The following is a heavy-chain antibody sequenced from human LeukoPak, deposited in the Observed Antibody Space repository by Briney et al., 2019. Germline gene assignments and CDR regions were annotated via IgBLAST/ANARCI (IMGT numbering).Heavy chain of an antibody. J-gene: IGHJ5*02. CDR1: GGSISSYY. V-gene: IGHV4-59*12. CDR2: IYYSGST. D-gene: IGHD1-26*01. Sequence: SETLSLTCTVSGGSISSYYWSWIRQPPGKGLEWIGYIYYSGSTNYNPSLKSRVTISVDTSKNQFSLKLSSVTAADTAVYYCARDPSQWELLNWFDPWGQGTLVTVSS. CDR3: ARDPSQWELLNWFDP.